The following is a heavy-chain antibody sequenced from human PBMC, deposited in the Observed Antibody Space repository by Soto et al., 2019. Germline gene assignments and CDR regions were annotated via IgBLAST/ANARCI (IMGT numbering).Heavy chain of an antibody. CDR2: IYPGDSDV. CDR3: AKQRKVTTAVCHMSFDA. D-gene: IGHD3-3*01. CDR1: GYNFRHYY. Sequence: LKISCQASGYNFRHYYIAWVRQKPGRGLEWVGLIYPGDSDVRYSPSVQGQVSISVDRSTDTAFLQWNSLKASDSGTYYCAKQRKVTTAVCHMSFDAWGQGTLVPVSS. V-gene: IGHV5-51*01. J-gene: IGHJ4*02.